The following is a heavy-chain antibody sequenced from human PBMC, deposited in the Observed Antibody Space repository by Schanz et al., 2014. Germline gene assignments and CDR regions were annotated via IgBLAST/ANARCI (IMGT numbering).Heavy chain of an antibody. V-gene: IGHV3-30-3*01. CDR1: GFTFSSYA. J-gene: IGHJ4*01. CDR2: ISNDGSIK. D-gene: IGHD1-26*01. CDR3: ASPSEYSDCGTDFAF. Sequence: QVQLLQFGGGVVQPGRSLRLSCAASGFTFSSYAMHWVRQAPGKGLEWVALISNDGSIKYYADSVEGRFTISRDNSRNTLYLQMNSLRTEITAVYNCASPSEYSDCGTDFAFWCHGTLVTVSS.